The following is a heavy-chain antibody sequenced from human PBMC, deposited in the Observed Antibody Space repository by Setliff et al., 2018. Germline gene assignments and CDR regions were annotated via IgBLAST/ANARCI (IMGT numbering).Heavy chain of an antibody. J-gene: IGHJ6*02. CDR1: GYTFTRNG. CDR3: ASSVDYYDRSGYPYAMDV. V-gene: IGHV1-18*01. Sequence: ASVKVSCKASGYTFTRNGINWVRQAPGQGLEWMGWISVYNGNTHYAQKFQGRVTMTTDTSTTTAYMDLRSLRSDGTAVYYCASSVDYYDRSGYPYAMDVWDQGTTVTVSS. CDR2: ISVYNGNT. D-gene: IGHD3-22*01.